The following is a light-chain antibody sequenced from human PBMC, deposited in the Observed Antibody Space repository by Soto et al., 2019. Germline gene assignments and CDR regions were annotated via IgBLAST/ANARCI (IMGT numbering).Light chain of an antibody. J-gene: IGLJ1*01. Sequence: QSVLTQPLSASGTPGQRVTISCSGSSSNIGSNTVNWYQQLPGTAPKRLIYSNNQRPSGVPDRFSGSKSGTSASLAISGLQSEDEADYYCAAWDDSLNVPYVFGTGTKVTVL. CDR3: AAWDDSLNVPYV. CDR1: SSNIGSNT. V-gene: IGLV1-44*01. CDR2: SNN.